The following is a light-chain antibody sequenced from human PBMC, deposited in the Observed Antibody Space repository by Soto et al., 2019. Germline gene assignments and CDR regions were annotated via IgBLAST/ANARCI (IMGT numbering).Light chain of an antibody. CDR1: QDIRNF. CDR3: QKYSSVPV. V-gene: IGKV1-27*01. Sequence: DIPMTQSRTSLSASVGDRVTSSCRASQDIRNFVAWYQQKPGKAPKLLIYAASTLQSGVPSRFSGSGSGTDFTLTINSLQPEDVATYSCQKYSSVPVFGPGTKVEIK. CDR2: AAS. J-gene: IGKJ3*01.